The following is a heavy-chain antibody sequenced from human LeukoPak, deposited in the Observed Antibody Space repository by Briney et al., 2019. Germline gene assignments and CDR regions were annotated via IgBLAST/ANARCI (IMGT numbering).Heavy chain of an antibody. V-gene: IGHV3-21*01. CDR2: ISSSSSYI. CDR3: ARESCSGGSCYSDY. Sequence: PGGSLRLSCAASGFTFSSYSMNWVRQAPGKGLEWVSSISSSSSYIYYADSVKGRFTISRDNAKNSLYLQMNSLRAEDTAVYYCARESCSGGSCYSDYWGQGTLVTVSS. D-gene: IGHD2-15*01. CDR1: GFTFSSYS. J-gene: IGHJ4*02.